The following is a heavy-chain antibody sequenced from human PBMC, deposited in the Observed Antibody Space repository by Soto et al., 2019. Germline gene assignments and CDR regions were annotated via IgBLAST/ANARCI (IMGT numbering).Heavy chain of an antibody. J-gene: IGHJ4*02. CDR2: IYYSGST. D-gene: IGHD1-26*01. CDR3: ARDTNFDY. V-gene: IGHV4-59*01. Sequence: SETLCLTCTVAGGYIRGYDWSWIRQPPGKGLEWIGYIYYSGSTNYNPSLKSRVTISVDTSKNQFSLKLSSVTAADTAVYYCARDTNFDYRGQGTLVTVSS. CDR1: GGYIRGYD.